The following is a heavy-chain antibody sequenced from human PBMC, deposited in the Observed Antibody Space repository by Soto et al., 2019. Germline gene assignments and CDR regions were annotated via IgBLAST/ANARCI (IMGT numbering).Heavy chain of an antibody. V-gene: IGHV3-30-3*01. CDR3: ARCPSGSAFYYYGMDV. CDR2: ASFDGSDT. D-gene: IGHD6-19*01. Sequence: QVQLVESGGGVVQPGRCLRLSCAVSGFIFRSYAMHWVRQAPGKGLEWVAVASFDGSDTNSPDSVKGRFTISSDNSKNQLNLKMNSRRAKDTAGYYCARCPSGSAFYYYGMDVWGQGATVTVSS. CDR1: GFIFRSYA. J-gene: IGHJ6*02.